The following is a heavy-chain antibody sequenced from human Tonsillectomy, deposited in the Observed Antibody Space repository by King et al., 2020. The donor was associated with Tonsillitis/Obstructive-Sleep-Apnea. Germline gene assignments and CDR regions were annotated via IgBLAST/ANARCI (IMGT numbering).Heavy chain of an antibody. CDR2: IYYSGST. J-gene: IGHJ4*02. CDR1: GGSISSSSYY. CDR3: ARTITYYIVVVPAAMRV. D-gene: IGHD2-2*01. V-gene: IGHV4-39*01. Sequence: QLQESGPGLVKPSETLSLTCTVSGGSISSSSYYWGWIRQPPGKGLEWIGSIYYSGSTYYNPSLKSRGTISVDTYKNQFSLKLSSVNAADTAVYYCARTITYYIVVVPAAMRVWGQGTLVTVSS.